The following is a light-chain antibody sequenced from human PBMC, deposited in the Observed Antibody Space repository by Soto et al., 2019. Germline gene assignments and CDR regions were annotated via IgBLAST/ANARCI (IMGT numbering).Light chain of an antibody. CDR1: SSDVGGYNY. CDR3: SSYTSSSTV. V-gene: IGLV2-14*01. Sequence: QSALTQPASVSGSPGHSITISCTGTSSDVGGYNYVSWYQRHPGKAPKLMIYDVSNRPSGVSNRFSGSKSGNTASLTSSGLQAEYEADYYCSSYTSSSTVFGGGAKRTVL. CDR2: DVS. J-gene: IGLJ2*01.